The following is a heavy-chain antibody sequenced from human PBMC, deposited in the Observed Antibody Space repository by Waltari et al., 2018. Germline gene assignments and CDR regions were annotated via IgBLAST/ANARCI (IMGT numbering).Heavy chain of an antibody. CDR2: IYSGGRT. J-gene: IGHJ5*02. CDR3: AKDRASGSYINWFDP. V-gene: IGHV3-23*03. D-gene: IGHD1-26*01. Sequence: EVQLLESGGGLVQPGGSLRLSCAASGFTFSSYAMSWVRQAPGKGLEWVSVIYSGGRTYYADSVKGRFTISRDNSKNTLYLQMNSLRAEDTAVYYCAKDRASGSYINWFDPWGQGTLVTVSS. CDR1: GFTFSSYA.